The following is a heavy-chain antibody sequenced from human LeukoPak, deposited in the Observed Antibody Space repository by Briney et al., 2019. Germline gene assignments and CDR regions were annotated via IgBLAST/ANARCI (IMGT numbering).Heavy chain of an antibody. V-gene: IGHV4-59*08. D-gene: IGHD6-13*01. J-gene: IGHJ4*02. CDR1: GGSISSYY. CDR3: ARVRGYSSSWDLDY. Sequence: SQTLSLTCTVSGGSISSYYWGWIRQPPGKGLEWIGYIYYSGSTNYNPSLKSRVTISVDTSKNQFSLKLSSVTAADTAVYYCARVRGYSSSWDLDYWGQGTLVTVSS. CDR2: IYYSGST.